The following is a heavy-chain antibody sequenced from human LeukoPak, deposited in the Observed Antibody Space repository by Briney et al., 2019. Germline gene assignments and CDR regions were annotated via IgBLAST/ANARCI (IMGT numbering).Heavy chain of an antibody. J-gene: IGHJ4*02. CDR2: INPHSGGT. Sequence: ASVKVSCKASGYTFTAYYMHWVRQAPGQGRVGMGWINPHSGGTNYAQKLQGRVTMTRVTSISTAYMELSRLRSDDTAVYYCARDYFVVVPAAILDPGSYFDYWGQGTLVTVSS. V-gene: IGHV1-2*02. D-gene: IGHD2-2*02. CDR3: ARDYFVVVPAAILDPGSYFDY. CDR1: GYTFTAYY.